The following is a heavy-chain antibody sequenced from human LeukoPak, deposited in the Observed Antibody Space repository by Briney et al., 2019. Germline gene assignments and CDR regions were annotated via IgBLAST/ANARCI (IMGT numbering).Heavy chain of an antibody. CDR3: ARGTRGGSGSLVFDY. Sequence: SETLSLTCAVYGGSFSGYYWSWIRQPPGKGLEWIGEINHSGSTNYNPSLKSRVTISVDTSKNQFSLKLSSVTAADTAVYYCARGTRGGSGSLVFDYWGQGTLVTVSS. D-gene: IGHD3-10*01. V-gene: IGHV4-34*01. CDR1: GGSFSGYY. CDR2: INHSGST. J-gene: IGHJ4*02.